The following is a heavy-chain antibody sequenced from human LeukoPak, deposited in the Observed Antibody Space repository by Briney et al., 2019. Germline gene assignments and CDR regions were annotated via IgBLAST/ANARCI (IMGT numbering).Heavy chain of an antibody. V-gene: IGHV3-73*01. CDR3: AKGLPYESRAYYDRLFDE. D-gene: IGHD3-22*01. Sequence: PGGSLRLSCAASGFTFSGSAMHWVRQASGKGLEWVGRIRSKANSYATAYAASVKGRFTISRDNSKNTLYLQMNSLRVEDTAVYYCAKGLPYESRAYYDRLFDEWGQGTLVTVSS. CDR1: GFTFSGSA. CDR2: IRSKANSYAT. J-gene: IGHJ4*02.